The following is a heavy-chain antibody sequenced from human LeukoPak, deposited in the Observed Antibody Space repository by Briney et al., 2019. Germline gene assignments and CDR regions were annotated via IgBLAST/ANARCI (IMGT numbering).Heavy chain of an antibody. Sequence: SQTLSLTCAISGDSVSNNGGAWNWIRQSPSRGLEWLGRTYYRSQWYNDYARSVMSRVSVDPDTSKNQFSLHLSSVTPDDTAVYYCAGGYAFDDWGQGTMVTVSS. CDR3: AGGYAFDD. CDR2: TYYRSQWYN. J-gene: IGHJ3*01. CDR1: GDSVSNNGGA. V-gene: IGHV6-1*01.